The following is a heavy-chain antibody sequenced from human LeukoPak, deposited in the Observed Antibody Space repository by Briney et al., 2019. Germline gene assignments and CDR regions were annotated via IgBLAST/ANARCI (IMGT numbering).Heavy chain of an antibody. Sequence: PGGSLRLSCAASGFSFSSYWMSWVRQAPGKGLEWVANINQDENEKKYVDSVKGRFSISRDNAKNSLWLQMNSLRAEDTAMYYCARFGDTYGYGFYYYYMDVWGKGTTVTVSS. CDR3: ARFGDTYGYGFYYYYMDV. CDR1: GFSFSSYW. J-gene: IGHJ6*03. CDR2: INQDENEK. D-gene: IGHD5-18*01. V-gene: IGHV3-7*01.